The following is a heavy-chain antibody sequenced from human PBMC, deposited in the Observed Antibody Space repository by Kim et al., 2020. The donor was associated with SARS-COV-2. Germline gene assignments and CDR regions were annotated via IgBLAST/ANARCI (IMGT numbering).Heavy chain of an antibody. Sequence: GESLQISCKGSGYSFTSYWIGWVRQMPGKGLEWMGIIYPGDSDTRYSPSFQGQVTISADKSISTAYLQWSSLKASDTAMYYCARLGGGSYRYTGDYFDYWGQGTLVTVSS. CDR2: IYPGDSDT. D-gene: IGHD3-16*02. CDR3: ARLGGGSYRYTGDYFDY. V-gene: IGHV5-51*01. J-gene: IGHJ4*02. CDR1: GYSFTSYW.